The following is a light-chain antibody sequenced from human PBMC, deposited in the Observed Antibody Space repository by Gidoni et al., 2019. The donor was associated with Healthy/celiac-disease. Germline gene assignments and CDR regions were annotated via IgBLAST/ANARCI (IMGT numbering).Light chain of an antibody. J-gene: IGLJ3*02. CDR1: SSNIGAGYD. V-gene: IGLV1-40*01. Sequence: QSVLTQPPSVSGPPGQRVTISCTGSSSNIGAGYDVHWSQQLPGTAPTLLLYGNSNRPSGVPDRFSGSKSGTSASLAITGLQAEDEADYYCQSYDSSLSGWVFGGGTKLTDL. CDR3: QSYDSSLSGWV. CDR2: GNS.